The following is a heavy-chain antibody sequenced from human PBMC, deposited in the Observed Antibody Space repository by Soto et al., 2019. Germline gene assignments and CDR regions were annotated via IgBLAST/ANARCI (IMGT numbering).Heavy chain of an antibody. D-gene: IGHD3-16*01. J-gene: IGHJ3*02. Sequence: GGSLRLSCAASGFTFTNYWMHWVRQAPGKGPLFVSFISIDGQTARYGESVEGRFAVSRDNAKNMVYLQMNSLRPEDTAVYFCVRDGGFGRYDIWGQGTLVTVSS. CDR1: GFTFTNYW. CDR3: VRDGGFGRYDI. CDR2: ISIDGQTA. V-gene: IGHV3-74*01.